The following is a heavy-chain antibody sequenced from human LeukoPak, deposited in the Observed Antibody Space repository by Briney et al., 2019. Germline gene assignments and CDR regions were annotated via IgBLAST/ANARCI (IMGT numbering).Heavy chain of an antibody. CDR1: GGSITSDIFY. CDR3: GKVGGNSNS. Sequence: SGTLSLTCTVSGGSITSDIFYWNCIRQHPGKGLEWIGSIHNSRGTSYNPSLESRLTISVDTSENQFFLKMSYVTAADTAMYYCGKVGGNSNSWGQGTLVTVSS. D-gene: IGHD4-23*01. CDR2: IHNSRGT. J-gene: IGHJ5*02. V-gene: IGHV4-31*03.